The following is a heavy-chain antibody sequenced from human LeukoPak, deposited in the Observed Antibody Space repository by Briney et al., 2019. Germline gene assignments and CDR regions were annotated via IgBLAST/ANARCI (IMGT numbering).Heavy chain of an antibody. CDR1: GGSISSSSYY. CDR3: ARTSRITMVRGVIITDHFDY. D-gene: IGHD3-10*01. V-gene: IGHV4-39*01. Sequence: SETLSLTCTVSGGSISSSSYYWGWIRQPPGKGLEWIGSIYYSGSTYYNPSLESRVTISVDTSKNQFSLKLSSVTAADTAVYYCARTSRITMVRGVIITDHFDYWGQGTLVTVSS. CDR2: IYYSGST. J-gene: IGHJ4*02.